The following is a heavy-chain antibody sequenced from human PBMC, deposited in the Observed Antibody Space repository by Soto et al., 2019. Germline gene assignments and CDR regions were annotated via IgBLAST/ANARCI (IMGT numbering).Heavy chain of an antibody. CDR1: GYNFTSHA. J-gene: IGHJ4*02. CDR2: INAGNGNT. D-gene: IGHD3-3*01. CDR3: ARAAFWSGYFKGYYFDY. Sequence: APVKGPCKASGYNFTSHAMHWVRQAPGQRLEWMGWINAGNGNTKYSQKFQGRVTITRDTSASTAYMELSSLRSEDTAVYYCARAAFWSGYFKGYYFDYWGQGTLVTVSS. V-gene: IGHV1-3*01.